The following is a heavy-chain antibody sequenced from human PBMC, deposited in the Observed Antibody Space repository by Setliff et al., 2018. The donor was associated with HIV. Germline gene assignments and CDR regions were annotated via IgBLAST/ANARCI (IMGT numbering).Heavy chain of an antibody. D-gene: IGHD2-15*01. CDR1: GYSFSSYW. J-gene: IGHJ4*02. V-gene: IGHV5-51*01. CDR2: IHPGDSDT. CDR3: ATQVAMSSQFDY. Sequence: PGESLKISCKGSGYSFSSYWIGWVRQKPGKGLEWMGIIHPGDSDTRYSPSFQGHVTISADKSISTAYLQWNSLKASDTAMYYCATQVAMSSQFDYWGQGSLVTVSS.